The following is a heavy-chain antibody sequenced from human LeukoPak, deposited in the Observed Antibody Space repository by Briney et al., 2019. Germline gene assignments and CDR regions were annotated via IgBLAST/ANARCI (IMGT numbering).Heavy chain of an antibody. Sequence: GGSLRLSCAASGFTFGSYSMNWVRQAPGKGLQWVSSITNTGNYMYYADSVKGRFTISRDNAKNSLYLQMNSLRAEDTAVYYCARTYGDYSGDIYYFDYWGQGTLVTVSS. V-gene: IGHV3-21*01. J-gene: IGHJ4*02. D-gene: IGHD4-17*01. CDR1: GFTFGSYS. CDR2: ITNTGNYM. CDR3: ARTYGDYSGDIYYFDY.